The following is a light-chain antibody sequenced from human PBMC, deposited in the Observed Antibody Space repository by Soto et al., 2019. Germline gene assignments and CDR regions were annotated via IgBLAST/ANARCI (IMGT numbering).Light chain of an antibody. Sequence: QSVLTQPPSASGTPGQRVTISCSGSSSNIGSNYVYWYQQLPGTAPKLLIYSNNQRPSGVSNRFSGSKSGNTASLTISGLQAEDEADYYCSSYTSSSTYVFGTGTKLTVL. CDR2: SNN. CDR3: SSYTSSSTYV. V-gene: IGLV1-47*02. CDR1: SSNIGSNY. J-gene: IGLJ1*01.